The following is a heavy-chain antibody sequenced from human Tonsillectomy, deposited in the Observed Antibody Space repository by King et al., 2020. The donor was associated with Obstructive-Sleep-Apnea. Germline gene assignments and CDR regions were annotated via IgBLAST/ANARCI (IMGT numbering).Heavy chain of an antibody. Sequence: VQLVESGGRVVQPGGSLRLSCAASGFTFTTYGMHWVRQAPGKGLEWVAVIRYDGSKKYVEDSVKGRFTISRDNSKKTLYLKMNSLRAEDTAVYYCAKDLFPDAYNSGFDYWGQGTLVTVSS. J-gene: IGHJ4*02. CDR2: IRYDGSKK. D-gene: IGHD1-1*01. CDR1: GFTFTTYG. V-gene: IGHV3-30*02. CDR3: AKDLFPDAYNSGFDY.